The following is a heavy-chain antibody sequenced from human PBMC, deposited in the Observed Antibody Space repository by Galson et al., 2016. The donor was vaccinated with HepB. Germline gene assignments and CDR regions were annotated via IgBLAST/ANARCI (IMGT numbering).Heavy chain of an antibody. Sequence: VKVSCKASGFTFSNFGFTWVRQAPGQGLEWMGWISAYNGDINYAQRVQGRLTMTTDTSTNTAYMELRSLTSDDTAVYYCVRGSSRVRTDFWGQGTLVTVSS. D-gene: IGHD1-1*01. J-gene: IGHJ4*02. V-gene: IGHV1-18*04. CDR3: VRGSSRVRTDF. CDR2: ISAYNGDI. CDR1: GFTFSNFG.